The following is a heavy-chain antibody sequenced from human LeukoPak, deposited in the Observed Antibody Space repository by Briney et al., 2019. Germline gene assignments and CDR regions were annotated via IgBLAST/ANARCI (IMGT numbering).Heavy chain of an antibody. J-gene: IGHJ3*02. CDR3: ARDRGHPAAFDI. CDR2: INPNSGGT. V-gene: IGHV1-2*02. Sequence: ASVKVSCKASGYTFTDYYMYWMRQAPGQGLEWMGWINPNSGGTNYAQKFQGRVTMTRDMSISTAYMELSRLRSDDTAVYYCARDRGHPAAFDIWGQGTMVTVSS. D-gene: IGHD3-10*01. CDR1: GYTFTDYY.